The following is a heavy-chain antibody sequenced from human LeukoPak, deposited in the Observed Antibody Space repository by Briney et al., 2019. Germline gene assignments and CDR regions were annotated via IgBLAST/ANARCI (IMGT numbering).Heavy chain of an antibody. CDR2: IFNSGTT. CDR3: ARYDVWGSYRAFDY. V-gene: IGHV4-61*05. J-gene: IGHJ4*02. Sequence: SETLSLTCTVSGGSISSSSYYWTWIRQPSGKGLEWIGNIFNSGTTNYNPSLKSRVTISLDMSKKQFSLKLSSVTAADTAVYYCARYDVWGSYRAFDYWGQGTLVTVSS. D-gene: IGHD3-16*02. CDR1: GGSISSSSYY.